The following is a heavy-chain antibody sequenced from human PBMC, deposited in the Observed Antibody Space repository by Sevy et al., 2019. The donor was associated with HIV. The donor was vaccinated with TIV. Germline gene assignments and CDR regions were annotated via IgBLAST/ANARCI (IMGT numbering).Heavy chain of an antibody. J-gene: IGHJ6*02. V-gene: IGHV2-5*01. CDR2: IYWNDFN. D-gene: IGHD2-2*01. CDR1: GFSLNIDNVG. CDR3: AHTTDTFSTWYGYYNFYGLDV. Sequence: SGPTLVNPTQTLTLTCTYSGFSLNIDNVGVGWIRQPPGKALEWLALIYWNDFNRSTPSLKNRLTITKDTSKNQVVLTXTSMEPVGTATYYCAHTTDTFSTWYGYYNFYGLDVWGPGTTVTVSS.